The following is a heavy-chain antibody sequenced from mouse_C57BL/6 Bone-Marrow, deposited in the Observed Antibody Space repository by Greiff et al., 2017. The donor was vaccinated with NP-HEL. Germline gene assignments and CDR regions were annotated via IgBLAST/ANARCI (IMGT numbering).Heavy chain of an antibody. J-gene: IGHJ4*01. V-gene: IGHV5-15*01. CDR3: ARLDGLYRAMDY. CDR1: GFPLSAYG. D-gene: IGHD2-3*01. CDR2: ISNLAYSI. Sequence: EVMLVESGGGLVQPGGSPNLSCAASGFPLSAYGLAWVRQAPRKGPGWVAFISNLAYSIYYADTVTGRFTIARENAKNTLYLEMSSLRSEDTAMYYCARLDGLYRAMDYWGQGTSVTVSS.